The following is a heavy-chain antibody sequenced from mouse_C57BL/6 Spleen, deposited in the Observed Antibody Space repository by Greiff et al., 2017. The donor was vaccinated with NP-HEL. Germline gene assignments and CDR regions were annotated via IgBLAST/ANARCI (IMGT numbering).Heavy chain of an antibody. CDR2: ISSGGSTI. D-gene: IGHD3-2*02. V-gene: IGHV5-17*01. CDR3: ARDSSGYDAMDY. Sequence: EVQRVESGGGLVKPGGSLKLSCAASGFTFSDYGMHWVRQAPEKGLEWVAYISSGGSTIYYADTVKGRFTISRDNAKNTLFLQMTSLRSEDTAMYYCARDSSGYDAMDYWGQGTSVTVSS. CDR1: GFTFSDYG. J-gene: IGHJ4*01.